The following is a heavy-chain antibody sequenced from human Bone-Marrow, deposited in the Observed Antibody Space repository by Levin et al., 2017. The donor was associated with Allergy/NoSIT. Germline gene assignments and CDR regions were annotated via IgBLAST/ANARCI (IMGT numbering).Heavy chain of an antibody. V-gene: IGHV4-4*07. CDR3: ARVWSRLYYYGKDV. Sequence: SCNVSGGSITSFYWSWIRQPAGKGLEWIGHIFSSGSTNYNPSLKSRVTMSVDTSKNQFTLKVSSVTAADTAVYYCARVWSRLYYYGKDVWGQGTTVTVSS. CDR1: GGSITSFY. CDR2: IFSSGST. D-gene: IGHD3-3*01. J-gene: IGHJ6*02.